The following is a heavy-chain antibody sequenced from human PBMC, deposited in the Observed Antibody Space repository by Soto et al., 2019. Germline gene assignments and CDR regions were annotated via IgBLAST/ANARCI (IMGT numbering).Heavy chain of an antibody. CDR2: IFSSGST. CDR1: GGSINTFY. D-gene: IGHD5-12*01. CDR3: AREGSYSAYNFAHGIQLWSFAF. Sequence: SETLSLTCTVSGGSINTFYWSWVRQPAGKGLEWIGRIFSSGSTSFNPSLESRVAMSVDTSKNHFSLNLSSVTAADMAVYYCAREGSYSAYNFAHGIQLWSFAFWGQGALVTVSS. V-gene: IGHV4-4*07. J-gene: IGHJ4*02.